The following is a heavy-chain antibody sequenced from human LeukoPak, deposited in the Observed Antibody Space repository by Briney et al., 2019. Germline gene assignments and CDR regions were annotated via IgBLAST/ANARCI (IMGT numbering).Heavy chain of an antibody. CDR1: GGSISSSRYY. Sequence: SETLSLTCTVSGGSISSSRYYWGWIRQPPGKGLEWIGNIYYSGSTYYNPSLKSRVTISVDTSKNQFSLKLSSVTAADTAVYYCARLSNAGTMTPRRAAFDIWGQGTMVTVSS. D-gene: IGHD3-22*01. J-gene: IGHJ3*02. CDR3: ARLSNAGTMTPRRAAFDI. CDR2: IYYSGST. V-gene: IGHV4-39*07.